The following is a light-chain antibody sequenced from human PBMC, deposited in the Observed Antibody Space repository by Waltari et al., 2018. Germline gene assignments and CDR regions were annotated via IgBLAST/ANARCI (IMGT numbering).Light chain of an antibody. V-gene: IGLV8-61*01. J-gene: IGLJ3*02. CDR3: SLYMGSGIWV. CDR2: KAT. CDR1: SGSISSTSY. Sequence: QNVVTQEPSLSVSPGGTVTLTCALSSGSISSTSYATWYQQTPGQAPRTLVYKATSRSSGVPDRFSGSILGNKAALTITGARADDESDYYCSLYMGSGIWVFGGGTKLTVL.